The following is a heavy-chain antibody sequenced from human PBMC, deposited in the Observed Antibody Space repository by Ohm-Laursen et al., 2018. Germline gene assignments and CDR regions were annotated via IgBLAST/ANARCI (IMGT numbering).Heavy chain of an antibody. J-gene: IGHJ3*02. Sequence: GSLRLSCAASGFTFSDYYMSWIRQAPGKGLEWVSYISSSGSTIYYADSVKGRFTISRDNAKNSLYLQMNSLRAEDTAVYYCATGLPADDAFNIWGQGTMVTVSS. CDR3: ATGLPADDAFNI. CDR1: GFTFSDYY. CDR2: ISSSGSTI. V-gene: IGHV3-11*01.